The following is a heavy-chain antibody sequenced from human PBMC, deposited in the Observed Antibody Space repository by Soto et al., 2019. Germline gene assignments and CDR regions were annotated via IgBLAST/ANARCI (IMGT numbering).Heavy chain of an antibody. V-gene: IGHV3-48*03. D-gene: IGHD2-8*01. CDR3: AGRLGYCTNGVCHKFDY. CDR2: ISSSGSTI. J-gene: IGHJ4*02. Sequence: GGSLRLSCAASGFTFSSYEMNWVRQAPGKGLEWVSYISSSGSTIYYADSVKGRFTTSRDNAKNSLYLQMNSLRAEDTAVYYCAGRLGYCTNGVCHKFDYWGQGTLVTVSS. CDR1: GFTFSSYE.